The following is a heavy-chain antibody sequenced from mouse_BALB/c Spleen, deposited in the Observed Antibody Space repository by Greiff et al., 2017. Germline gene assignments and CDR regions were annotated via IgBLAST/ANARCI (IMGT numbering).Heavy chain of an antibody. Sequence: EVKLVESGGGLVQPGGSLRLSCATSGFTFTDYYMSWVRQPPGKALEWLGFIRNKANGYTTEYSASVKGRFTISRDNSRSILYLQMNTLRAEDSATYYCARDGGYWGQGTLVTVSA. V-gene: IGHV7-3*02. CDR3: ARDGGY. J-gene: IGHJ3*01. CDR2: IRNKANGYTT. CDR1: GFTFTDYY.